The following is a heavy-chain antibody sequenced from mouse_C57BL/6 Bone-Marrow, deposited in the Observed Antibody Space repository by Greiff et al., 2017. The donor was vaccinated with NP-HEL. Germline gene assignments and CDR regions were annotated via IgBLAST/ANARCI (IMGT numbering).Heavy chain of an antibody. CDR2: IDPSASYT. V-gene: IGHV1-50*01. CDR1: GYTFTTYW. D-gene: IGHD1-1*01. J-gene: IGHJ3*01. CDR3: ARKAYYGGSYEFAY. Sequence: QVHVKQPGAELVKPGASVKLSCKASGYTFTTYWMQWVKQRPGQGLEWIGEIDPSASYTNYNQKFKGKATLTVDTSSSTAYMPLSSLTSEDSAVYYCARKAYYGGSYEFAYGGRGTLVTVSA.